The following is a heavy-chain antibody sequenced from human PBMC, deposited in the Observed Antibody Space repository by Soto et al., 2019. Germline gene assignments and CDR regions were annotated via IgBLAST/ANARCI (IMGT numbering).Heavy chain of an antibody. CDR2: IYPGDSDT. D-gene: IGHD3-22*01. V-gene: IGHV5-51*01. Sequence: GESLKLSCKGSGYSFTSYWIGWVRQMPGKGLEWMGIIYPGDSDTRYSPSFQGQVTISADKSISTAYLQWSSLKASDTAMYYCASSYYDSSGSLAFDIWGQGTMVTVSS. CDR1: GYSFTSYW. CDR3: ASSYYDSSGSLAFDI. J-gene: IGHJ3*02.